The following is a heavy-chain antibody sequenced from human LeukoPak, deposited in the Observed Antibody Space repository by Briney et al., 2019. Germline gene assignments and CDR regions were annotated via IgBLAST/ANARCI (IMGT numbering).Heavy chain of an antibody. J-gene: IGHJ4*02. Sequence: ASVKVSCKASGYTFTSYYMHWVRQAPGQGLEWMGIINPSGGSTSYAQKFQGRVTMTRDTSTSTVYMELSCLRSEDTAVYYCARDLQTPGQARACGYWGQGTLVTVSS. CDR1: GYTFTSYY. CDR2: INPSGGST. V-gene: IGHV1-46*01. D-gene: IGHD2-21*01. CDR3: ARDLQTPGQARACGY.